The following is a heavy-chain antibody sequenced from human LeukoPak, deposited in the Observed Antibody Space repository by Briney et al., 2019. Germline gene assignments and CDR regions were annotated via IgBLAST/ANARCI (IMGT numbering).Heavy chain of an antibody. D-gene: IGHD3-3*01. CDR3: ARSDFWSGYDY. CDR1: GFTFSSYS. CDR2: ISSSSSTI. Sequence: GGSLRLSCAASGFTFSSYSMNWVRQAPGKGLEWVSYISSSSSTIYYADSVKGRFTISRDNAKNSLYLQMNSLRAEDTAVYYCARSDFWSGYDYWGQGTLVTVSS. V-gene: IGHV3-48*01. J-gene: IGHJ4*02.